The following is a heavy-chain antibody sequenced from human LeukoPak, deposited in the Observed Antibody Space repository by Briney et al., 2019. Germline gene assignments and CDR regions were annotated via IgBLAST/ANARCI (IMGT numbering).Heavy chain of an antibody. D-gene: IGHD5-12*01. V-gene: IGHV3-74*01. CDR2: FNSDGSST. CDR3: ARAGEDIVATINDAFDI. Sequence: PGGSLRLSCAASGFTFSSYWMHWVRQAPGKGLVWVSRFNSDGSSTSYAHSVKGRFTIPRDNAKHTLYLQMNSLRAEDTAVYYCARAGEDIVATINDAFDIWGQGTMVTVSS. J-gene: IGHJ3*02. CDR1: GFTFSSYW.